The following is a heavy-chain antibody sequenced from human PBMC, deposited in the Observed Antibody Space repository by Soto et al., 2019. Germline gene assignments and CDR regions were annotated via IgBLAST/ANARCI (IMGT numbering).Heavy chain of an antibody. CDR3: ARDFPWYGYDSSGYYPDAFDI. CDR1: GYTLTSYY. J-gene: IGHJ3*02. Sequence: VSVKVSSKACGYTLTSYYMHWVRQSPGQGLEWMGIINPSGGSTSYAQKFQGRVTMTRDTSTSTVYMELSSLRSEDTAVYYCARDFPWYGYDSSGYYPDAFDIWGQGTMVSVSS. V-gene: IGHV1-46*01. CDR2: INPSGGST. D-gene: IGHD3-22*01.